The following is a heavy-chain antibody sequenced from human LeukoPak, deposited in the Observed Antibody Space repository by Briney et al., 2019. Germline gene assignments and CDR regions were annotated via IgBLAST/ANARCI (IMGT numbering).Heavy chain of an antibody. V-gene: IGHV1-2*06. CDR2: ISPNSGDT. Sequence: GASVKVSCKTSGYTFIAYNIHWVRQAPGQGLEWMARISPNSGDTIYSEKFQGRVTITADKSTSTAYMELSSLRSEDTAVYYCARDQRAVAGTSPQLNWFDPWGQGTLVTVSS. J-gene: IGHJ5*02. D-gene: IGHD6-19*01. CDR3: ARDQRAVAGTSPQLNWFDP. CDR1: GYTFIAYN.